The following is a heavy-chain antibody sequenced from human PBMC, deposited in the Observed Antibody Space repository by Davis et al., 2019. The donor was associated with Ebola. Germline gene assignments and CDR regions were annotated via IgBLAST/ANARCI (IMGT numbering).Heavy chain of an antibody. CDR3: ARESGYEGFDY. V-gene: IGHV4-61*08. D-gene: IGHD5-12*01. CDR1: GDSIGSGDNY. Sequence: SETLSLTCNVSGDSIGSGDNYWSWIRQPPGKGLEWIGYIFYSGSTNYNPSLKRRVTISVDTSKNQFSLKLNSVTAADTAVYYCARESGYEGFDYWGQGTLVTVSS. J-gene: IGHJ4*02. CDR2: IFYSGST.